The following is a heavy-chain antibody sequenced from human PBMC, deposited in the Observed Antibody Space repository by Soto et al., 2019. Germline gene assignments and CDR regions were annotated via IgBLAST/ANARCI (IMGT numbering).Heavy chain of an antibody. CDR1: GYTFTSYG. V-gene: IGHV1-18*04. J-gene: IGHJ5*02. Sequence: QVQLVQSGAEVKKPGASVKVSCKASGYTFTSYGISWVRQAPGQGLEWMGWISAYNGNTNYAQKLQGRVTMTTDTSTRTAYMELRSMRSYDTTVDYCAGVIVVVPEENWFDPWGQGTLVTVSS. CDR2: ISAYNGNT. D-gene: IGHD2-2*01. CDR3: AGVIVVVPEENWFDP.